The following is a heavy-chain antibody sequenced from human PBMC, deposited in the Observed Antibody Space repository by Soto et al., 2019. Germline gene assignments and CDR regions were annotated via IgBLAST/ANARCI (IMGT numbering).Heavy chain of an antibody. Sequence: QVQLVQSGAEVKKPVSSVKVSCKAPGGTFSTYAISWVRQAPVQGLEWMGGVIPIFGTPKYAHKFKGRVTSTADESTRTGSMELRSMRYEDTAVYYCARSQGGSSSLDIYYYYYYGMDVWGQGTTVTVYS. D-gene: IGHD2-15*01. CDR1: GGTFSTYA. J-gene: IGHJ6*02. V-gene: IGHV1-69*19. CDR2: VIPIFGTP. CDR3: ARSQGGSSSLDIYYYYYYGMDV.